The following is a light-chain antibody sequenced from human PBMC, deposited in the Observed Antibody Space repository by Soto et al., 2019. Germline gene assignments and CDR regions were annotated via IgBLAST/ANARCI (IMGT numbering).Light chain of an antibody. V-gene: IGLV1-44*01. J-gene: IGLJ2*01. Sequence: QAVVTQPPSASGTPGQRVTISCSGSSSNIGSNTVNWYQQLPGTAPKLLIYSNNQRPSGVPDRCSGSNSCTSASLAISGLQSEDEADYYCAAWDDSLNGPHVVFGGGTKLTVL. CDR1: SSNIGSNT. CDR3: AAWDDSLNGPHVV. CDR2: SNN.